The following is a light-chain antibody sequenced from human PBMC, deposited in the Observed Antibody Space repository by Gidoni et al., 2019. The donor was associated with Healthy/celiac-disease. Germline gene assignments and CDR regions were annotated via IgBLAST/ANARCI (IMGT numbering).Light chain of an antibody. CDR3: QQYDNLPRYT. J-gene: IGKJ2*01. CDR2: DAS. V-gene: IGKV1-33*01. Sequence: DLQITQSPSSLSASVGDRVTITCQASQDISNYLNWYQQKQGKAPKLLIYDASNLETGVPSRFSGSGSGTDFTFTISSLQPEYIATYYCQQYDNLPRYTFGQGTKLEIK. CDR1: QDISNY.